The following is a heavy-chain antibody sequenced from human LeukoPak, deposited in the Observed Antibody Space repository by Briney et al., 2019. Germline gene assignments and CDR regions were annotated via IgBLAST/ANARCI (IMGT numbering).Heavy chain of an antibody. J-gene: IGHJ4*02. CDR2: VSGSGGST. V-gene: IGHV3-23*01. D-gene: IGHD3-22*01. CDR3: AKGVGGPTYYYDSSGYYYDY. CDR1: GFTFSSYA. Sequence: GGSLRLSCAASGFTFSSYAMSWVHQAPGKGLEWVSAVSGSGGSTYYANSVKGRFTISRDNSKNTLYLQMNSLRAEDTAVYYCAKGVGGPTYYYDSSGYYYDYWGQGTLVTVSS.